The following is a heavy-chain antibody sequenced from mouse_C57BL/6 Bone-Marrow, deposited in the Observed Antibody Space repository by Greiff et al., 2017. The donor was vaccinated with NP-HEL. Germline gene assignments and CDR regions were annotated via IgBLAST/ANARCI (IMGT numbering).Heavy chain of an antibody. CDR2: ISYDGSN. D-gene: IGHD1-1*01. CDR3: ARFTTVVSHYAMDY. Sequence: DVKLVESGPGLVKPSQSLSLTCSVTGYSITSGYYWNWIRQFPGNKLEWMGYISYDGSNNYNPSLKNRISITRDTSKNQFFLKLNSVTTEDTATYYCARFTTVVSHYAMDYWGQGTSVTVSS. V-gene: IGHV3-6*01. CDR1: GYSITSGYY. J-gene: IGHJ4*01.